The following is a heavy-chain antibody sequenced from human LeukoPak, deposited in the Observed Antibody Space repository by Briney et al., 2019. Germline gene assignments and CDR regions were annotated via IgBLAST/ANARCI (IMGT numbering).Heavy chain of an antibody. J-gene: IGHJ4*02. CDR1: GSTFTDTY. CDR3: ARANSVYGRGRTCLFDY. V-gene: IGHV1-2*02. CDR2: INPNDGDT. D-gene: IGHD3-10*01. Sequence: ASARVSCKASGSTFTDTYTHWWGHAPGQGLEGRGWINPNDGDTNYAQTFQGRVTMTRDSSISTAHTEVSRLRSDDTAVYYCARANSVYGRGRTCLFDYWGQGTLVTVSS.